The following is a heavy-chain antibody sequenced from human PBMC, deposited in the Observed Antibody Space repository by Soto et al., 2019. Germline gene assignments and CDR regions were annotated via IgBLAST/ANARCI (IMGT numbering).Heavy chain of an antibody. CDR3: ARYYHYSGGKSGGMDV. J-gene: IGHJ6*02. CDR2: IYRGDST. Sequence: GGSLRLSCAASGFTVSNNYMSWVRQGPGKGLEWVSTIYRGDSTYYADSVKGRFTISRDNSKNTLYLLMNSLRTEDTAVYYCARYYHYSGGKSGGMDVWGQGTTVTVSS. CDR1: GFTVSNNY. V-gene: IGHV3-53*01. D-gene: IGHD5-12*01.